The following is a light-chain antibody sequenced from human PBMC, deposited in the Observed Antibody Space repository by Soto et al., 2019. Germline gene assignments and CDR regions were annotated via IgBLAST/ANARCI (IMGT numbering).Light chain of an antibody. CDR3: QQYNKWPPWT. Sequence: EIVMTQSPATLSVSPGERATLSCRASQSVSSNVAWYQQKPGQAPRLLIYSVSTMATGIPARFSGSGSGTEFTLTINSLQSEDFAIYYCQQYNKWPPWTFGQGTKVEIK. V-gene: IGKV3-15*01. CDR2: SVS. J-gene: IGKJ1*01. CDR1: QSVSSN.